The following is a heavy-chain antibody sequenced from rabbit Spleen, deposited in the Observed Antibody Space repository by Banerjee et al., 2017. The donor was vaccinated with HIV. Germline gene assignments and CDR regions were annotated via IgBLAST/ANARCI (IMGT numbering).Heavy chain of an antibody. CDR1: GFSFSTAYW. V-gene: IGHV1S43*01. CDR2: IYTGNGST. J-gene: IGHJ4*01. Sequence: QEQLVESGGGLVQPEGSLTLTCTASGFSFSTAYWMCWVRQAPGKGLELIACIYTGNGSTWYASWVNGRFTISRSTSLNTVDLKMTSLTAADTATYFCARGDTAGYAGDAYATFFSGFNLWGPGTLVTVS. CDR3: ARGDTAGYAGDAYATFFSGFNL. D-gene: IGHD6-1*01.